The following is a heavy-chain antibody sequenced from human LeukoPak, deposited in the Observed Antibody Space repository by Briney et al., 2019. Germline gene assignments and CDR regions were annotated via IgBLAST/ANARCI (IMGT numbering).Heavy chain of an antibody. CDR3: ARCVTGWPNWFAP. CDR1: GFRFSRYA. D-gene: IGHD6-19*01. Sequence: GGSLRLSCVGSGFRFSRYAMSWVRQAPGKGLEWVATIHYIRDGPYYADSVEGRFTISRDDSKNTVYLQMNSLRVEDTAIYYCARCVTGWPNWFAPWGQGTLVTVSS. CDR2: IHYIRDGP. J-gene: IGHJ5*02. V-gene: IGHV3-23*01.